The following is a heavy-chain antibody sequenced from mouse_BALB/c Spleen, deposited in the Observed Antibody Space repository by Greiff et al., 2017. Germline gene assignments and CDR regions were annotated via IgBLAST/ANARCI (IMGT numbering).Heavy chain of an antibody. CDR2: ISDGGSYT. Sequence: EVKVVESGGGLVKPGGSLKLSCAASGFTFSDYYMYWVRQTPEKRLEWVATISDGGSYTYYPDSVKGRFTISRDNAKNNLYLQMSSLKSEDTAMYYCARGGRGLDYWGQGTTLTVSS. CDR3: ARGGRGLDY. V-gene: IGHV5-4*02. J-gene: IGHJ2*01. CDR1: GFTFSDYY.